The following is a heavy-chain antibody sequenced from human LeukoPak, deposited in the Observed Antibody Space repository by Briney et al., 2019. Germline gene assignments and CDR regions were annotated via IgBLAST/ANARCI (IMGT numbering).Heavy chain of an antibody. D-gene: IGHD2-15*01. CDR1: GLNFRSFW. CDR3: AGDGPYCSGGSCPPFDY. CDR2: IKQDGSEK. V-gene: IGHV3-7*01. Sequence: GGSLRLSCAVSGLNFRSFWMSWVRQAPGKGLEWVANIKQDGSEKFYVDSVKGRFTISRDNAKNSLYLQMNSLRAEDSAVYYCAGDGPYCSGGSCPPFDYWGQGSLVTVSS. J-gene: IGHJ4*02.